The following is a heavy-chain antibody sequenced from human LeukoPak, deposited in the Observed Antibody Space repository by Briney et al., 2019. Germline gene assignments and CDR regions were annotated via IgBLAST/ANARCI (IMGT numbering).Heavy chain of an antibody. CDR1: GYTFTRYY. CDR3: ARGYDSSGYYYIPFDP. J-gene: IGHJ5*02. D-gene: IGHD3-22*01. V-gene: IGHV1-46*01. Sequence: ASVKVSCKASGYTFTRYYIHWVRQGPGQGLEWMGIINPSGGSTSYAQKFQGRVTMTRDTSTSTVYMELNSLRSVDTAVYYCARGYDSSGYYYIPFDPWGQGTLVTVSS. CDR2: INPSGGST.